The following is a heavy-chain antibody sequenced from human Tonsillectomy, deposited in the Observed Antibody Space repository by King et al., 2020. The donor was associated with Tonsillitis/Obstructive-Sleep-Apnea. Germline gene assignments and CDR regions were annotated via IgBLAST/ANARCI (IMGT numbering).Heavy chain of an antibody. CDR1: GYTFTSYV. D-gene: IGHD3-3*01. CDR3: ARLPSITIFGVAPYYMDV. CDR2: ISVHNANT. J-gene: IGHJ6*03. V-gene: IGHV1-18*01. Sequence: QLVQSGAEVKKSGASVKVSCKASGYTFTSYVITWVRQAPGQGLEWMGWISVHNANTNYAQKFQGRVTMTTDTSTNTAYMELRSLRSDDTDIYYCARLPSITIFGVAPYYMDVWGKGTTVTVSS.